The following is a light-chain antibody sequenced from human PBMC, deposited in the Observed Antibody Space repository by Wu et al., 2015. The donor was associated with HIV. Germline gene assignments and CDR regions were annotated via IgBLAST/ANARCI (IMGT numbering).Light chain of an antibody. CDR1: QGISSY. V-gene: IGKV1-9*01. J-gene: IGKJ2*03. Sequence: DIQLTQSPSFLSASVGDRVIITCRASQGISSYLAWYQQKPGKAPKLLIFAASTLQSGVPSRFSGSGSGTEFTLTISSLQPEDFAVYYCQQYGSSPPYSFGQGTKVEIK. CDR2: AAS. CDR3: QQYGSSPPYS.